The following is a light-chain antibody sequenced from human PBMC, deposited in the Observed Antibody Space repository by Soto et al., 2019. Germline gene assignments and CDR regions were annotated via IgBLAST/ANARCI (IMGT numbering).Light chain of an antibody. J-gene: IGLJ2*01. Sequence: QSVLTQSPSASASLGASVKLTCTLNSGHTTYAIAWHQQQPEKGPRYLMNLNSDGSHSKGDGIPDRFSGSSSGAERYLTISSLPSEDEADYYCQTWGTGPLVFGGGTKVTVL. CDR3: QTWGTGPLV. CDR1: SGHTTYA. CDR2: LNSDGSH. V-gene: IGLV4-69*01.